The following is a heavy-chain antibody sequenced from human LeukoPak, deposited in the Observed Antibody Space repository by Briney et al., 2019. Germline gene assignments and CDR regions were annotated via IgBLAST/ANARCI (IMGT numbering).Heavy chain of an antibody. Sequence: PGGSLRLSCAASGFTFSRYTLNWVRQAPGKGLEWVSYISTSSTIYYADSVKGRFTISRDNSKNTLYLQMNSLRAEDTAVYYCARLRQWLDYWGQGTLVTVSS. CDR3: ARLRQWLDY. J-gene: IGHJ4*02. CDR2: ISTSSTI. CDR1: GFTFSRYT. D-gene: IGHD6-19*01. V-gene: IGHV3-48*01.